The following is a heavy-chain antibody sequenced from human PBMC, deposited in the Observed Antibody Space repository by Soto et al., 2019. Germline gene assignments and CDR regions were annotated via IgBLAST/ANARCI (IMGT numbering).Heavy chain of an antibody. Sequence: PSETLSLTCIVSGESIRSTTYYWGWIRQPPGKGLEWIGNIYYSGRTNYNPSLKGRVNISLDMSKNQFSLELSSVTAADTAVYYCATHNWNLDPWGQGTLVTVSS. V-gene: IGHV4-39*01. CDR1: GESIRSTTYY. CDR2: IYYSGRT. J-gene: IGHJ1*01. CDR3: ATHNWNLDP. D-gene: IGHD1-7*01.